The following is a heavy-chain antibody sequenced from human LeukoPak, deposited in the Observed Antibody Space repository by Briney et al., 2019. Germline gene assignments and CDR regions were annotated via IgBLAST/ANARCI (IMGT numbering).Heavy chain of an antibody. Sequence: SETLSLTCTVSGGSISSYYWSWIRQPPGKGLEWIGYIHYSGSTHYNPSLKSRVTISVDTSKNQVSLKLRSVTADDTAVYYCARVPAGYIVLGPHHMDVWGKGTTVTTSS. J-gene: IGHJ6*03. V-gene: IGHV4-59*01. D-gene: IGHD2-8*01. CDR2: IHYSGST. CDR1: GGSISSYY. CDR3: ARVPAGYIVLGPHHMDV.